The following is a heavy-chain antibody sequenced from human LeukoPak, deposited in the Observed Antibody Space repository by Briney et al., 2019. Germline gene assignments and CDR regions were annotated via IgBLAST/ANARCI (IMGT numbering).Heavy chain of an antibody. Sequence: PGGSLRLSCAASGCTFSSYEMNWVRQAPGKGLEWVSYISSSGSTIYYADSVKGRFTISRDNAKNSLYLQMNSLRAEDTAVYYCAREHKRTDAFDIWGQGTMVTVSS. V-gene: IGHV3-48*03. CDR3: AREHKRTDAFDI. CDR2: ISSSGSTI. CDR1: GCTFSSYE. J-gene: IGHJ3*02. D-gene: IGHD5-24*01.